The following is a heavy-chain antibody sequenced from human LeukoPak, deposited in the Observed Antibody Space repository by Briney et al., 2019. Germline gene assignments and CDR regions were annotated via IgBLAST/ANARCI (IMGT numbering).Heavy chain of an antibody. CDR2: IYYSGST. CDR3: ARGQYCSGGSCWNNWFDP. J-gene: IGHJ5*02. V-gene: IGHV4-59*01. Sequence: SETLSLTCTVSGGSISSYYWSWIRQPPGKGLEWIGYIYYSGSTNYNPSLKSRVTISVDTSKNQFSLKLSSVTAADTAVYYCARGQYCSGGSCWNNWFDPWGQGTLVTVSS. D-gene: IGHD2-15*01. CDR1: GGSISSYY.